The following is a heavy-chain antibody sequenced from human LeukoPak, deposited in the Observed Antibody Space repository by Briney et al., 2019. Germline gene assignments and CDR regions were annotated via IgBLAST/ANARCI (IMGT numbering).Heavy chain of an antibody. Sequence: GESLKISCKGSGYSFTSYWIGWVRQMPGKGLEWMGIIYPGDSDTRYSPSFQGQVTISADKSISTAYLQWSSLKASDTAMYYCARPPLKYFEGGWFYPWGQGTLVTVSS. V-gene: IGHV5-51*01. CDR2: IYPGDSDT. CDR3: ARPPLKYFEGGWFYP. CDR1: GYSFTSYW. D-gene: IGHD3-9*01. J-gene: IGHJ5*02.